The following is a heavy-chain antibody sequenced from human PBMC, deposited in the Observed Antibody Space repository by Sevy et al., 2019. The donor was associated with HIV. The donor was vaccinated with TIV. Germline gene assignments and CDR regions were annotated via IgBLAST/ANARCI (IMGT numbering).Heavy chain of an antibody. CDR3: ARAPPVRSGDDSLNWFDP. Sequence: SETLSLTCSVSAGSISAYYWSWIRQPPGKGLEWIAYIHYSGNSNYNPSLKSRVTISMDTSKNQFSLKVTSVTEADTALYYCARAPPVRSGDDSLNWFDPWGQGILVTVSS. CDR1: AGSISAYY. CDR2: IHYSGNS. D-gene: IGHD5-12*01. V-gene: IGHV4-59*01. J-gene: IGHJ5*02.